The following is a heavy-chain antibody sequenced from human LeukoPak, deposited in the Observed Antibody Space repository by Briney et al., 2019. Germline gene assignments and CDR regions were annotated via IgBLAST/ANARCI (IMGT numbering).Heavy chain of an antibody. Sequence: SVKVSCKASRGTFSSYAVSWVRLTPGQGLEWLGGIIPVFGTTTYAQKFQAKVTMTADKSTNTAYLEISSLTSDDTAVYYCARCSPGDSSNFYAVLQYWGQGTQVTVST. D-gene: IGHD3-22*01. CDR1: RGTFSSYA. V-gene: IGHV1-69*06. J-gene: IGHJ4*02. CDR3: ARCSPGDSSNFYAVLQY. CDR2: IIPVFGTT.